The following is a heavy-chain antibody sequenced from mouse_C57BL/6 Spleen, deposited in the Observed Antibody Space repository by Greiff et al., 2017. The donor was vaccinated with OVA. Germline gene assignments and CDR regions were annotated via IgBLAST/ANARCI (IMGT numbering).Heavy chain of an antibody. V-gene: IGHV5-4*01. CDR1: GFTFSSYA. CDR3: ARDGLGQSY. Sequence: DVQLVASWGGLVKPGGSLKLSCAASGFTFSSYAMSWVRQTPEKRLEWVATISDGGSYTYYPDNVKGRFTISRDNAKNNLYLQMSHLKSEDTAMYYCARDGLGQSYWGQGTTLTVSS. J-gene: IGHJ2*01. CDR2: ISDGGSYT. D-gene: IGHD4-1*01.